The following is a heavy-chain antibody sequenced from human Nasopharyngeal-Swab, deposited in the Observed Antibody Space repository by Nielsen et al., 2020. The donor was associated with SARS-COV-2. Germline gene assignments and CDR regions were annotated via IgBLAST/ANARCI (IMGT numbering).Heavy chain of an antibody. D-gene: IGHD3-9*01. Sequence: RQMLGKGLEWVGIINPDDSYARYSPSFQGQVTISADKSISAAYLQWSSLKASDTAIYYCARRQGYYDNAGYYLYWGQGTLVTVSS. CDR2: INPDDSYA. CDR3: ARRQGYYDNAGYYLY. V-gene: IGHV5-51*01. J-gene: IGHJ4*02.